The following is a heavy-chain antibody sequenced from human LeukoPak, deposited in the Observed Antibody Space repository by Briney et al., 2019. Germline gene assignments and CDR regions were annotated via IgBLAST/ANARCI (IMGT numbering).Heavy chain of an antibody. J-gene: IGHJ4*02. V-gene: IGHV3-73*01. CDR1: GFTFSGSA. D-gene: IGHD2-15*01. CDR3: TRRDCGGGSCYLDY. CDR2: IRSKANSYAT. Sequence: GESLKISCAASGFTFSGSAMHWVRQASGKGLEWVGRIRSKANSYATAYAASVKGRFTISRDDSKNTAYLQMNSLKTEDTAVYYCTRRDCGGGSCYLDYWGQGTLVTVSS.